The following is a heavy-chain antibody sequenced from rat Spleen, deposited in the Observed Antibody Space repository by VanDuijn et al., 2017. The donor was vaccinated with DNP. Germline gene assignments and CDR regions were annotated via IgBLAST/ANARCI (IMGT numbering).Heavy chain of an antibody. CDR1: GFTFSDYY. V-gene: IGHV5-22*01. Sequence: EVQLVESGGGLVQPGRSLKLSCAASGFTFSDYYMAWVRQAPTKGLEWVAYIGSDGYAPYYGDSVKGRFTISRDNAKNTLYLQMDSLGSEDTAIYYCARRGTEGLDYWGQGVMVTVSS. CDR3: ARRGTEGLDY. CDR2: IGSDGYAP. J-gene: IGHJ2*01. D-gene: IGHD1-11*01.